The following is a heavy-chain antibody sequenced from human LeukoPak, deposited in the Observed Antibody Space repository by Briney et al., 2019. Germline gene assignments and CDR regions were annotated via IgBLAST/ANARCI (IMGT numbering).Heavy chain of an antibody. CDR1: GGSISSSNW. V-gene: IGHV4-4*02. CDR3: ARVTGRALLPLTGDGSFDY. J-gene: IGHJ4*02. D-gene: IGHD7-27*01. CDR2: IYHSGST. Sequence: PSETLSLTCAVSGGSISSSNWWSWVRQPPGKGLEWIGEIYHSGSTNYNPSLKSRVTISVDKSKNQFSLKLSSVTATDTAVYYCARVTGRALLPLTGDGSFDYWGQGTLVTVSS.